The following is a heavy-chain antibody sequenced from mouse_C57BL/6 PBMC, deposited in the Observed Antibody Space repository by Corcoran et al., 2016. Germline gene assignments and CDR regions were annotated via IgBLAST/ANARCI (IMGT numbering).Heavy chain of an antibody. CDR3: ARATYYYGSSPLDY. V-gene: IGHV1-26*01. J-gene: IGHJ2*01. CDR1: GYTFTDYY. Sequence: EVQLQQSGPELVKPGASVKISCKASGYTFTDYYMNWVKQSHGKSLEWIGDINPNNGGTSYNQKFKGKATLTVDKSSSTAYMELRSLTSEDSAVYYCARATYYYGSSPLDYWGQGTTLTVSS. CDR2: INPNNGGT. D-gene: IGHD1-1*01.